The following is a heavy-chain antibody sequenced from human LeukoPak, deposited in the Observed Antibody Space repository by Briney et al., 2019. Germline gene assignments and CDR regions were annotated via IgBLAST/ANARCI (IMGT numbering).Heavy chain of an antibody. J-gene: IGHJ4*02. V-gene: IGHV3-21*01. CDR1: GFTFSSYS. CDR2: ISSSSSYI. CDR3: ARGEHESYDILTGYQGFVDY. D-gene: IGHD3-9*01. Sequence: GGSLRLSCAASGFTFSSYSMNWVRQAPGKGLEWVSSISSSSSYIYYADSVKGRFTISRDNAKNSLYLQMNSLRAEDTAVYYCARGEHESYDILTGYQGFVDYWGQGTLVTVSS.